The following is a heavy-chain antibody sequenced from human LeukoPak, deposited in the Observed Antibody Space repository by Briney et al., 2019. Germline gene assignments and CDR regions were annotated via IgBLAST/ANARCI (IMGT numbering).Heavy chain of an antibody. D-gene: IGHD1-7*01. J-gene: IGHJ4*02. CDR1: GFTFSSNA. CDR3: ARDRNYNDY. Sequence: PGRSLRLSCAASGFTFSSNAIHWVRQAPGKGLEWVAVISYDGSNKYYADSVKGRFTISRDNSKNTLYLQMNSLRAEDTAVYYCARDRNYNDYWGQGTLVTVSS. V-gene: IGHV3-30*01. CDR2: ISYDGSNK.